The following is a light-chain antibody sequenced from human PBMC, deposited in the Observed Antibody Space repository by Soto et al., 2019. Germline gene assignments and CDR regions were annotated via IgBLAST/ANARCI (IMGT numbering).Light chain of an antibody. J-gene: IGKJ1*01. CDR1: QSMSSW. V-gene: IGKV1-5*03. Sequence: DIQMTQSPSTLSAPVGDRATITCRASQSMSSWLAWYQQKPGKAPKLLIYKASSLESGVPSRFSGSGSGTEFTLTISSLQPDDFATYYCQQYNSYWTFGQGTKVDI. CDR3: QQYNSYWT. CDR2: KAS.